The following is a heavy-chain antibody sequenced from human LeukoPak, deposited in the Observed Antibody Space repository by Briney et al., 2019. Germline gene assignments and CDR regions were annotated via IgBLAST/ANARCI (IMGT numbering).Heavy chain of an antibody. D-gene: IGHD2-15*01. CDR2: IWYDGSNK. CDR3: ARDRVRYCSGGSCHNFDY. Sequence: GGSPRLSCAASGFTFSSYGMHWVRQAPGKGLEWVAVIWYDGSNKYYADSVKGRFTISRDNSKNTLYLQMNSLRAEDTAVYYCARDRVRYCSGGSCHNFDYWGQGTLVTVSS. J-gene: IGHJ4*02. CDR1: GFTFSSYG. V-gene: IGHV3-33*01.